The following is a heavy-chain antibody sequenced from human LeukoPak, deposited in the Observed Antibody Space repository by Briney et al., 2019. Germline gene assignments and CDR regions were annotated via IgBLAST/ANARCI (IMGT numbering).Heavy chain of an antibody. D-gene: IGHD3-3*01. Sequence: SETLSLTCTVSGGFISSSSYYWGWIRQPPGKGLEWIGSIYYSGSTYYNPSLKSRVTISEDTSKNQFSLKLSSVTAADTAVYYCARLEVYYDFWSGYPYYFDYWGQGTLVTVSS. CDR2: IYYSGST. J-gene: IGHJ4*02. CDR1: GGFISSSSYY. V-gene: IGHV4-39*01. CDR3: ARLEVYYDFWSGYPYYFDY.